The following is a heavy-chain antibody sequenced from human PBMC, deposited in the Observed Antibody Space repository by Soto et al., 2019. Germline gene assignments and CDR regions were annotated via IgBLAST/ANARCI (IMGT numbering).Heavy chain of an antibody. CDR1: GYTFTTYW. CDR2: IYPGDSDT. CDR3: ARYYCSSTSCYTGRGTKYYYYGMDV. D-gene: IGHD2-2*02. J-gene: IGHJ6*02. Sequence: GESLKSSCKGSGYTFTTYWIGWVRQMPGKGLEWMGIIYPGDSDTRYSPSFQGQVTISADKSITTAYLQWSSLKASDTAMYYCARYYCSSTSCYTGRGTKYYYYGMDVWGQGTTVTVSS. V-gene: IGHV5-51*01.